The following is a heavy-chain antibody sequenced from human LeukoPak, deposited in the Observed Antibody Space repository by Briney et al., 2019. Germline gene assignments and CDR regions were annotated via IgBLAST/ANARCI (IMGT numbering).Heavy chain of an antibody. D-gene: IGHD3-22*01. CDR1: GFTFSSYA. CDR2: ISDDGSNK. J-gene: IGHJ4*02. CDR3: ARVHYHYDSSGTYYFDS. V-gene: IGHV3-30-3*01. Sequence: GGSLRLSCAGSGFTFSSYAMQWVRQAPGKGLEWVTLISDDGSNKYYADSVKGRITISRDNSKNTVYLQMNSLRAEDTAVYYCARVHYHYDSSGTYYFDSWGQGTLATVSS.